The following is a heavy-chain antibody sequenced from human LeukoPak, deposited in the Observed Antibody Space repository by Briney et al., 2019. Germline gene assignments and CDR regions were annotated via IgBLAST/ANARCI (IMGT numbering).Heavy chain of an antibody. CDR3: ARYRSSHYYYYYYGMDV. Sequence: SETLSLTCTVSGGSISSYYWSWIRQPPGKGLEWIGYIYYSGSTNYNPSLKSRVTISVDTSKNQFSLKLSSVTAADTAVYYCARYRSSHYYYYYYGMDVWGQGTTVTVSS. J-gene: IGHJ6*02. CDR1: GGSISSYY. CDR2: IYYSGST. D-gene: IGHD2-15*01. V-gene: IGHV4-59*01.